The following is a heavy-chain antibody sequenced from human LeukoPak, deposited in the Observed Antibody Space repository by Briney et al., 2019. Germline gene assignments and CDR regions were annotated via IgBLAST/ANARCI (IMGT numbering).Heavy chain of an antibody. D-gene: IGHD3-22*01. V-gene: IGHV1-24*01. Sequence: ASVKVSCKVSGYTLTELSMHWVRQAPGKGLEWMGGFDPEDGETIYAQKFQGRVTMTEDTSTDTAYMELSSLRSEDTAVYYCATVPVYYYDSSGYFLRESDYWGQGTLVTVSS. CDR1: GYTLTELS. J-gene: IGHJ4*02. CDR2: FDPEDGET. CDR3: ATVPVYYYDSSGYFLRESDY.